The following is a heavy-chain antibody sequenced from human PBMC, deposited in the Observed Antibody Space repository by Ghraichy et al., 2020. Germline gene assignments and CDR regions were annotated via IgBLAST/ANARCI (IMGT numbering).Heavy chain of an antibody. J-gene: IGHJ4*01. CDR1: GFSFSTYA. D-gene: IGHD2/OR15-2a*01. V-gene: IGHV3-23*01. Sequence: GGSLRLSCTVSGFSFSTYAMSWVRQAPGKELEWVSSISGSGANTYYADSVKGRFTISRDNSENTLHVQMNSLRAEDTAVYYCAKEFCNAFRCYGFADYWGQGTLVTVSS. CDR2: ISGSGANT. CDR3: AKEFCNAFRCYGFADY.